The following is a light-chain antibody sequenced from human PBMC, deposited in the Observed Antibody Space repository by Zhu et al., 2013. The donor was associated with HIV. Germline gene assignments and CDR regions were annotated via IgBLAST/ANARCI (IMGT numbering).Light chain of an antibody. CDR3: SSYTTRSALYV. J-gene: IGLJ1*01. V-gene: IGLV2-14*01. CDR2: AVS. CDR1: SSDIGAYNY. Sequence: QSALTQPAAVSGSPGQSITLSCTGTSSDIGAYNYDSWYQQHPGKAPKLLIYAVSDRPSGVSDRFSGSKSGNTASLTISGLQAEDEADYYCSSYTTRSALYVFGTGTKVTVL.